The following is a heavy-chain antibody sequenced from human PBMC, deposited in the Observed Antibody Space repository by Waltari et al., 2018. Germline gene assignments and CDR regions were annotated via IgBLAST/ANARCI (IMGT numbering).Heavy chain of an antibody. V-gene: IGHV1-2*02. CDR2: SKPNSGGT. D-gene: IGHD3-10*01. CDR1: GYTFTDYY. CDR3: ARGGGTMIGGLIPGHY. Sequence: QVQLVQSGAEVKKPGASMKVSCKASGYTFTDYYIHWVRQAPGQGLEWMGWSKPNSGGTKFAQKFQGRVTVTRDTSISTAYMELSSLTSDDTAVYHCARGGGTMIGGLIPGHYWGQGTLVTVSS. J-gene: IGHJ4*02.